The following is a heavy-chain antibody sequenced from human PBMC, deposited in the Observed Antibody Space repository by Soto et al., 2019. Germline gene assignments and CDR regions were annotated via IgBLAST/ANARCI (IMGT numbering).Heavy chain of an antibody. D-gene: IGHD3-9*01. CDR2: ISAYNGNT. CDR1: GYTFTSYG. CDR3: ARGSFDYDILTGYYINWFDP. Sequence: ASVKVSCKASGYTFTSYGISWVRQAPGQGLEWMGWISAYNGNTNYAQKLQGRVTMTTDTSTSTAYMELRSLRSDDTAVYYCARGSFDYDILTGYYINWFDPWGQGTLVTVSS. J-gene: IGHJ5*02. V-gene: IGHV1-18*01.